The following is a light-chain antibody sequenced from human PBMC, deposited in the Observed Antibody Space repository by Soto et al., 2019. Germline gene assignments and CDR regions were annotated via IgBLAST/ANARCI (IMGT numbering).Light chain of an antibody. CDR3: QQFGTSPRT. CDR2: GTS. V-gene: IGKV3-20*01. Sequence: EIVLTQSPGTLSLSPGERATLSCRASQSISSSYLAWYQQKPGQSPRLLIYGTSSRATGIPDRFSGSGSGTDFTLTIGRLEPEDSAVYYRQQFGTSPRTFGQGTKVEIK. J-gene: IGKJ1*01. CDR1: QSISSSY.